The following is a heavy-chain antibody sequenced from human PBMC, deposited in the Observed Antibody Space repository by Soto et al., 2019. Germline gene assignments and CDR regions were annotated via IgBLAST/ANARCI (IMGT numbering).Heavy chain of an antibody. CDR2: VYSSGTT. CDR3: ARDIGSYAYGEGY. CDR1: GGSINSYW. D-gene: IGHD3-10*01. J-gene: IGHJ4*02. V-gene: IGHV4-4*07. Sequence: QVQLQESGPGLVKPSETLSLTCSVSGGSINSYWWSWIRQPAGKGLEWIGRVYSSGTTDYNPSLNSRATMSVETSKNQCSLKLSSGTAADTAVYYCARDIGSYAYGEGYWGQGIQVTVSS.